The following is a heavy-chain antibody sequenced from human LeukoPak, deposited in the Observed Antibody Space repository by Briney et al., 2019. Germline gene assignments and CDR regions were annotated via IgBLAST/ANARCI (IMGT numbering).Heavy chain of an antibody. D-gene: IGHD3-9*01. V-gene: IGHV4-59*08. CDR3: ARLGDILPGPPYWFDP. J-gene: IGHJ5*02. CDR2: IYYSGST. Sequence: SETLSLTCAVSGGSISSYYWSWIRQPPGKGLEWIGYIYYSGSTNYNPSLKSRVTISVDTSKNQFSLKLSSVTAADTAVYYCARLGDILPGPPYWFDPWGQGTLVTVSS. CDR1: GGSISSYY.